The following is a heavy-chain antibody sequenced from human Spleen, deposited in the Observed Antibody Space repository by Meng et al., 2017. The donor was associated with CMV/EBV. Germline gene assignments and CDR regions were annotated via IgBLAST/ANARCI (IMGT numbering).Heavy chain of an antibody. D-gene: IGHD3-22*01. J-gene: IGHJ4*02. V-gene: IGHV1-46*01. CDR2: LNPNGRST. CDR3: ARDPDPSAWDSSGYYTFDY. Sequence: TFSNYYMHLRRQVPGQRLEWMGILNPNGRSTNYAQKFQGRVTMTRDMSTSTVYMELSSLRSEDTAVYYCARDPDPSAWDSSGYYTFDYWGQGTLVTVSS. CDR1: TFSNYY.